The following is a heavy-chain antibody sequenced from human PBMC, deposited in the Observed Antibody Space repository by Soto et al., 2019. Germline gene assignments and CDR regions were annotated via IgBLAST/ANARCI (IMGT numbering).Heavy chain of an antibody. V-gene: IGHV1-69*12. Sequence: QVQLVQSGAEVKKPGSSVKVSCKASGGTFSSYAISWVRQAPGPGLEWMGGIIPIFGTAHYAQKFQGRVTLNADESTSIAYRELISLRSEDTAVYYCARGLPDSSVSSLLALAIWGGGTMVTVS. CDR1: GGTFSSYA. CDR2: IIPIFGTA. CDR3: ARGLPDSSVSSLLALAI. J-gene: IGHJ3*02. D-gene: IGHD3-22*01.